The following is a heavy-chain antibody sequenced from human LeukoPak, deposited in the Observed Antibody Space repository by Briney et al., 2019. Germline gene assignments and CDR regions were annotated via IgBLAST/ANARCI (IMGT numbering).Heavy chain of an antibody. Sequence: GESLKISCKGSGYSFTNYWIGWVRQMPGKGLEWMGIIYPGDSDTRYSPSFQGQVTISADKSISTAYLQWSSLKASDTAMYYCARSPHSLYYYDSSGYTNWFDPWGQGTLVTVSS. J-gene: IGHJ5*02. CDR3: ARSPHSLYYYDSSGYTNWFDP. V-gene: IGHV5-51*01. CDR1: GYSFTNYW. CDR2: IYPGDSDT. D-gene: IGHD3-22*01.